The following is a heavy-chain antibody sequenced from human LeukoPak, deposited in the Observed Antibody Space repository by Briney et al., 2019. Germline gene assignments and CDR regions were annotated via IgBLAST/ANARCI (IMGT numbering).Heavy chain of an antibody. J-gene: IGHJ4*02. CDR1: GFTFSSYA. CDR3: AKENYDFWSGRIYYFDY. D-gene: IGHD3-3*01. Sequence: GGSLRLSCAASGFTFSSYAMSWVRQAPGKGLEWLSAISGSGGSTYYADSVKGRFTISRDNSKNTLYLQMNSLRAEDTAVYYCAKENYDFWSGRIYYFDYWGQGTLVTVSS. V-gene: IGHV3-23*01. CDR2: ISGSGGST.